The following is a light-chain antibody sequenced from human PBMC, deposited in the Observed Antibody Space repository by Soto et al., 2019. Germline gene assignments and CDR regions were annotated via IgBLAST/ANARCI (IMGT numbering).Light chain of an antibody. CDR1: QDINNY. J-gene: IGKJ2*01. Sequence: DVLMTQSPSSLSASVGDRVTITCQASQDINNYLNWYQQKPGKAHKLLIYDASNLETGVPLRFSGSGSATEFTSTISSLQPEDIATYYCQQCDNLPYTFGQGTKLEMK. CDR3: QQCDNLPYT. V-gene: IGKV1-33*01. CDR2: DAS.